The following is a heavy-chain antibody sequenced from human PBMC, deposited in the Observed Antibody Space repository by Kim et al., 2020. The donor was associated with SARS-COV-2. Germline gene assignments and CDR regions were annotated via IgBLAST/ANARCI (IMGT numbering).Heavy chain of an antibody. Sequence: ASVKVSCKDSGYTFTSYDINWVRQATGQGLEWMGWMNPNSGNTGYAQKFQGRVTMTRNTSISTAYMELSSLRSEDTAVYYCARAFRRGYCSSTSCPTMYYWGQGTLVTVSS. CDR3: ARAFRRGYCSSTSCPTMYY. CDR1: GYTFTSYD. D-gene: IGHD2-2*01. CDR2: MNPNSGNT. J-gene: IGHJ4*02. V-gene: IGHV1-8*01.